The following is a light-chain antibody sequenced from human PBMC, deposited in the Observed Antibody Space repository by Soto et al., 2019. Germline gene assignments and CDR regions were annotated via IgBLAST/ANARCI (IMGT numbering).Light chain of an antibody. Sequence: QSVLTQPASVSGSPGQSITISCTGTSSDVGSYNLVSWYQQHPGKAPKLMIYEDNKRPSGVSNRFSGSKSGNTASLTISGLQAEDEADYYCCSYAGRSTYAFGTGTKSPS. J-gene: IGLJ1*01. CDR3: CSYAGRSTYA. CDR1: SSDVGSYNL. CDR2: EDN. V-gene: IGLV2-23*01.